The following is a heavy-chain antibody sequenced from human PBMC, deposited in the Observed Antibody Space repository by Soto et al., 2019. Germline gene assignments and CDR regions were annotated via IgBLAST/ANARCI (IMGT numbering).Heavy chain of an antibody. D-gene: IGHD1-26*01. CDR3: ARGASPLIDY. CDR1: GDTFTSYA. V-gene: IGHV1-3*01. J-gene: IGHJ4*02. CDR2: INAGNGNT. Sequence: VSVKVSCKASGDTFTSYAMHWVRQAPGQRLEWMGWINAGNGNTKYSQKFQGRVTITRDTSASTAYMELSSLRSEDTDVYYCARGASPLIDYWGQGTLVTVSS.